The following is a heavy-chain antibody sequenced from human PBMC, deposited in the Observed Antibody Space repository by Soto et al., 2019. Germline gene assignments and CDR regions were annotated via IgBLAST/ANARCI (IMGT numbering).Heavy chain of an antibody. CDR3: ARDLQAGTDNVNWFAP. D-gene: IGHD1-1*01. J-gene: IGHJ5*02. V-gene: IGHV3-30*04. CDR1: GFSISRSA. Sequence: QVQLVESGGGVVQPGRSLRLSCAASGFSISRSAMHWVRQAPGKGQEWVAVIAYDGSNKWYADSAKGRFTISRDNSKNTLYLHMTSLRGEDTAVYYCARDLQAGTDNVNWFAPWGQGTLVTVSS. CDR2: IAYDGSNK.